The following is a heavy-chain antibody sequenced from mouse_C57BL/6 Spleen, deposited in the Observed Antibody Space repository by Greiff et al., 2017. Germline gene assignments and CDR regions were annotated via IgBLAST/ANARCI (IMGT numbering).Heavy chain of an antibody. V-gene: IGHV2-5*01. CDR1: GFSLTSYG. Sequence: VKLMESGPGLVQPSQSLSITCTVSGFSLTSYGVHWVRQSPGKGLEWLGVIWRGGSTDYNAAFMSRLSITKDNSKSQVFFKMNSLQADYTAIYYCAKGGIYYYGSSLFYYAMDYWGQGTSVTVSA. D-gene: IGHD1-1*01. J-gene: IGHJ4*01. CDR3: AKGGIYYYGSSLFYYAMDY. CDR2: IWRGGST.